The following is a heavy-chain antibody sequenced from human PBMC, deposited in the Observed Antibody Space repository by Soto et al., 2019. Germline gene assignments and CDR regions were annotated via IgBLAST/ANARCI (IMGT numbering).Heavy chain of an antibody. CDR3: ARAEEQLVFSQVCDY. J-gene: IGHJ4*02. D-gene: IGHD6-6*01. CDR2: IYYSGST. V-gene: IGHV4-31*11. CDR1: GGSVSSFSYY. Sequence: QVQLQESGPGLVKPAQTLSLTCAVSGGSVSSFSYYWSWIRQHPGKGLEGNGYIYYSGSTYYHPSLKRRVTISVYTSKNRFSLRRSSVTAADTAVYYCARAEEQLVFSQVCDYWRQGTRVTVSS.